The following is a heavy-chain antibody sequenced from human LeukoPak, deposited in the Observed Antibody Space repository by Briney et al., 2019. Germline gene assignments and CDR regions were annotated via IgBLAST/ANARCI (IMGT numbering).Heavy chain of an antibody. CDR3: ARDSAYDSSGYYSGTFDY. Sequence: GASVKVSCKASGYTFTSYYMHWVRQAPGQGLEWMGIINPSGGSTSYAQKFQGRVTMTRDTSTSTVYMELSSLRSEDTAVYYCARDSAYDSSGYYSGTFDYWGQGTLVTVSS. D-gene: IGHD3-22*01. V-gene: IGHV1-46*01. CDR2: INPSGGST. J-gene: IGHJ4*02. CDR1: GYTFTSYY.